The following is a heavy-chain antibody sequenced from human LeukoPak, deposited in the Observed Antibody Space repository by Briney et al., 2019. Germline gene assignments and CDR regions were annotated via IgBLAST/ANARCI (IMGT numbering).Heavy chain of an antibody. D-gene: IGHD6-19*01. J-gene: IGHJ6*03. CDR1: GYTFISYG. CDR2: ISAYNGNT. CDR3: ARTYSSGWYEYYYYYMDV. V-gene: IGHV1-18*01. Sequence: ASVKVSCKASGYTFISYGISWVRQAPGQGLEWMGWISAYNGNTNYAQKLRGRVTMTTDTSTSTAYMELRSLRSDDTAVYYCARTYSSGWYEYYYYYMDVWGKGTTVTISS.